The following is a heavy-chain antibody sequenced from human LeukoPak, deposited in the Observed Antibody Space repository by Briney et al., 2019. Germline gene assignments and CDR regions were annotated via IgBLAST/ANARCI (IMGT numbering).Heavy chain of an antibody. J-gene: IGHJ6*02. CDR2: INPSGGST. CDR3: ARDNLGYCSGGSCHYGMDV. V-gene: IGHV1-46*01. CDR1: GYTFTNYY. D-gene: IGHD2-15*01. Sequence: ASVKVSCKASGYTFTNYYMHWVRQAPGQGLEWMGIINPSGGSTSYAQKFQGRVTMTRDTSTSTVYMELSSLRSEDTAVYYCARDNLGYCSGGSCHYGMDVWGQGTTVTVSS.